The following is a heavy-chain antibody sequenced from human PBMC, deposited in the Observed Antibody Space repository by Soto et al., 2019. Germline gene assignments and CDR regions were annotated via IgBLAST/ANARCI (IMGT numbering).Heavy chain of an antibody. V-gene: IGHV4-34*01. Sequence: SETLSLTCAVYGGSFSGYYWSWIRQPPGKGLEWIGEINHSGSTNYNPSLKSRVTISVDTSKNQFSVKVSSVTAANTAVYYGARRAQANWTLWYFDLWGRGTLVTVSS. CDR2: INHSGST. J-gene: IGHJ2*01. D-gene: IGHD1-20*01. CDR1: GGSFSGYY. CDR3: ARRAQANWTLWYFDL.